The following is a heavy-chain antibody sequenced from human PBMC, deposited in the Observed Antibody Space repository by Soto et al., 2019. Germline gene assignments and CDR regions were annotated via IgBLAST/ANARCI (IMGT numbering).Heavy chain of an antibody. J-gene: IGHJ4*02. CDR1: GYTFTSYD. CDR2: MNPNSGNT. CDR3: EKGSITVTTFD. Sequence: QVQLVQSGAEVKKPGASVKVSCKASGYTFTSYDINWVRQATGQWLAWMGWMNPNSGNTGYAQKFQGRVTMTRNTSISTAKMELSSLRSEDTAVYYCEKGSITVTTFDWCQGTLVTVSS. D-gene: IGHD4-17*01. V-gene: IGHV1-8*01.